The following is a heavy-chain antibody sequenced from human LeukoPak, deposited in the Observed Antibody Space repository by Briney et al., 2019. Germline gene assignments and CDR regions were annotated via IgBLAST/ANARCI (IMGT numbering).Heavy chain of an antibody. D-gene: IGHD6-13*01. J-gene: IGHJ4*02. CDR1: GGSISSGGYY. CDR2: IYYSGST. V-gene: IGHV4-31*03. CDR3: ERYSSSWVGNFDY. Sequence: SQTLSLTCTVSGGSISSGGYYWSSIRQHPGKGLEWIEYIYYSGSTYYNPALKSRVTISVDTYKNQFSLKLSSVTAADTAVYYCERYSSSWVGNFDYWGQGTLVTVSS.